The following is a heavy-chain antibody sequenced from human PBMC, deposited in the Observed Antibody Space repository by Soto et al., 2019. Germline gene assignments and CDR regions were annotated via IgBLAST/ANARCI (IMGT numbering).Heavy chain of an antibody. Sequence: QVQLVESGGGSVNPGGSLRLSCAASGFTFSSYYMSWLRQAPGKGLEWISYISSGSAYTHYADSVKGRFTISRDNGYNSLYLQVDSLSAVDTAVYYCAGEVWNRFDTWGQGTLVTVSS. CDR1: GFTFSSYY. CDR2: ISSGSAYT. CDR3: AGEVWNRFDT. D-gene: IGHD1-1*01. J-gene: IGHJ5*01. V-gene: IGHV3-11*06.